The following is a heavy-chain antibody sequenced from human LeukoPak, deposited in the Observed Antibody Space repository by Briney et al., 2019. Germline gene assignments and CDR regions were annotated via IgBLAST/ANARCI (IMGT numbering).Heavy chain of an antibody. D-gene: IGHD1-7*01. CDR3: ARAGTPHLPLDY. V-gene: IGHV1-8*01. CDR1: GYTFTSYD. Sequence: ASVKVSCKASGYTFTSYDINWVRQATGQGLEWMGWMNPNSGNTGYAQKFQGRVTITADKSTSTAYMELSSLRSEDTAVYYCARAGTPHLPLDYWGQGTLVTVSS. CDR2: MNPNSGNT. J-gene: IGHJ4*02.